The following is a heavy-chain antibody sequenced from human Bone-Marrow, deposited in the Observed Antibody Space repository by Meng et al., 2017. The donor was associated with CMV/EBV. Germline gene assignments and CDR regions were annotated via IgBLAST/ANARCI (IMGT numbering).Heavy chain of an antibody. CDR3: AREVSYSSSWSSNWFDP. Sequence: EVPLVEAGRGVVRPGGALGLHCAAPGFTVDDDGMRWVRQAPGKGLELVSGNNWKGGSKGYADSVKGRFTISRDNAKNSLYLQMNSLRAEDTALYHCAREVSYSSSWSSNWFDPWGQGTLVTVSS. D-gene: IGHD6-13*01. CDR1: GFTVDDDG. V-gene: IGHV3-20*01. CDR2: NNWKGGSK. J-gene: IGHJ5*02.